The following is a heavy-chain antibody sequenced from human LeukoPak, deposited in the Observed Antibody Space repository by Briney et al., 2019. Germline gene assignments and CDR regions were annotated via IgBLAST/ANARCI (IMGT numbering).Heavy chain of an antibody. CDR3: AKDYLEYGDYGTPEY. J-gene: IGHJ4*02. V-gene: IGHV3-30*02. D-gene: IGHD4-17*01. CDR2: IRYDGSKK. Sequence: GGSLRLSCGASGFTFSNYGMHWVRQAPGKGLEWVTFIRYDGSKKHYVDSVKGRFTISRDNSKNTLFLQMNSLRAEDTAVYYCAKDYLEYGDYGTPEYWGQGTLVTVSS. CDR1: GFTFSNYG.